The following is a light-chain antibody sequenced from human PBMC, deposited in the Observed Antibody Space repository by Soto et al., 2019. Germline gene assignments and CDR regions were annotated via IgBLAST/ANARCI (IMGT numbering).Light chain of an antibody. Sequence: QSVLTQPASVSGSPGQSITISCTGTSSDVGGYNYVSWYQQHPGKAPKLMIYDVRNRPSGVSNRFSGSKSGNTASLTISGLQAEDEADDYCSSYTSSSTYVVFGGGTKLTVL. J-gene: IGLJ2*01. CDR1: SSDVGGYNY. V-gene: IGLV2-14*01. CDR2: DVR. CDR3: SSYTSSSTYVV.